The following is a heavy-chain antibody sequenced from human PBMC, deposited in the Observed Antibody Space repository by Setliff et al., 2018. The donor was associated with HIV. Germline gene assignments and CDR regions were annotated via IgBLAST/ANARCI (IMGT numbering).Heavy chain of an antibody. V-gene: IGHV4-38-2*02. Sequence: SETLSLTCAVSGSSISNAYYWGWIRQPPGKGLEWIGSIYHSGSTYYNPSLKSRVTISVDTSKNQFSLKLSSVTAADTAVYYCARETYGYVWGSYRYGGSDYWGQGTQVTVSS. CDR3: ARETYGYVWGSYRYGGSDY. CDR1: GSSISNAYY. J-gene: IGHJ4*01. CDR2: IYHSGST. D-gene: IGHD3-16*02.